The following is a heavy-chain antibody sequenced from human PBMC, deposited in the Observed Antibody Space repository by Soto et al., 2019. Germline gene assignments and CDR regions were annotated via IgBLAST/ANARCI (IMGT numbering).Heavy chain of an antibody. CDR3: ARGDILPAYRLEY. J-gene: IGHJ4*02. Sequence: QVQLQQWGAGLLKPSETLSLTCAVYGESFSGYNGSGIGQSQGRGLAWIGEINHMGSTNCNPSLKSRVTISVDTSKNQFSLKLSSVTAADTGVYYCARGDILPAYRLEYWGQGTLITVSS. V-gene: IGHV4-34*01. D-gene: IGHD3-9*01. CDR1: GESFSGYN. CDR2: INHMGST.